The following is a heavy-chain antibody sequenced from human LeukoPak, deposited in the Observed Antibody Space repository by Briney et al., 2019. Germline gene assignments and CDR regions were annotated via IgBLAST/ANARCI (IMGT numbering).Heavy chain of an antibody. D-gene: IGHD1-26*01. J-gene: IGHJ4*02. CDR3: ARDHSGSYSAY. CDR1: GFTVSSNY. Sequence: PGGSLRLSCAASGFTVSSNYMSWVRQAPGKGLEWVSVIYSGGSTYYADSVKGRFTISRDNSKNTLYLQMNSLRAEDTAVYYCARDHSGSYSAYWGQGTLVTVSS. CDR2: IYSGGST. V-gene: IGHV3-53*01.